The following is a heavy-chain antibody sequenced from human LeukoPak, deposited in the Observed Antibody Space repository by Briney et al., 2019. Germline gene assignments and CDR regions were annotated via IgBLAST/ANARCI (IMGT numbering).Heavy chain of an antibody. CDR2: ISSSSSYI. CDR3: ARDPVHYDSSGPDY. V-gene: IGHV3-21*01. D-gene: IGHD3-22*01. J-gene: IGHJ4*02. Sequence: PGGSLRLSCAASGFTFKTYTMHWVRQAPGKGLEWVSSISSSSSYIYYADSVKGRFTISRDNAKNSLYLQMNSLRAEDTAVYYCARDPVHYDSSGPDYWGQGTLVTVSS. CDR1: GFTFKTYT.